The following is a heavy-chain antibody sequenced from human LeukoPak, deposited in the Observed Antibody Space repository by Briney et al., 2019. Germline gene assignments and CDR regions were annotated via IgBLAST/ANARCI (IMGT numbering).Heavy chain of an antibody. CDR2: IYPGDSDT. CDR3: ARLGYFTTTSCSALDF. V-gene: IGHV5-51*01. J-gene: IGHJ4*02. Sequence: GESLKISCKGSGYRFTIYWIAWVRQMPGKGLELMGNIYPGDSDTRYSPSFQGQVTISADKSISTAYLHWSSLKASDTAMYYCARLGYFTTTSCSALDFWGQGALVTVSS. D-gene: IGHD2-2*01. CDR1: GYRFTIYW.